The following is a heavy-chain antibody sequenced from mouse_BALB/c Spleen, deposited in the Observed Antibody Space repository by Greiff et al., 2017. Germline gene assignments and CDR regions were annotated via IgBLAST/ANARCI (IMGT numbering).Heavy chain of an antibody. Sequence: VKLMESGPGLVAPSQSLSITCTVSGFSLTDYGVSWIRQPPGKGLEWLGVIWGGGSTYYNSALKSRLSISKDNSKSQVFLKMNSLQTDDTAMYYCAKHTRVRDVRGYAMDYWGQGTSVTVSS. CDR3: AKHTRVRDVRGYAMDY. V-gene: IGHV2-6-5*01. CDR1: GFSLTDYG. J-gene: IGHJ4*01. D-gene: IGHD3-1*01. CDR2: IWGGGST.